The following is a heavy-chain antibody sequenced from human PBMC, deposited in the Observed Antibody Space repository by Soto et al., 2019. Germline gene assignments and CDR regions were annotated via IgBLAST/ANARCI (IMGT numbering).Heavy chain of an antibody. CDR3: ARQDGYAQYYFDY. Sequence: GESLKISCKGSGYSFSTYWIGWVRQMPGKGLEWMGIIYPADSDTRYSPSFQGQVTISADKSISTAYLQWSSLKASDTAMYYCARQDGYAQYYFDYWGQGTLVTV. CDR2: IYPADSDT. D-gene: IGHD5-12*01. V-gene: IGHV5-51*01. CDR1: GYSFSTYW. J-gene: IGHJ4*02.